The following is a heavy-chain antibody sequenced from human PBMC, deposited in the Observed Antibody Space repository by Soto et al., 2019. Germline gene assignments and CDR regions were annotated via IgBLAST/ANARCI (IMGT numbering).Heavy chain of an antibody. CDR1: GYIFTSHY. J-gene: IGHJ4*02. CDR3: ARDHSVHYPDYFDY. V-gene: IGHV1-46*01. D-gene: IGHD3-10*01. Sequence: QAQLVQSGAEVKKPGASVKVSCKASGYIFTSHYIHWVRQAPGQGHEWMGIINPSGGTTSYAQKFQGIVTMTRDTSTSTVYMELSSLRSEDTAVYYCARDHSVHYPDYFDYWGQGTLVTVSS. CDR2: INPSGGTT.